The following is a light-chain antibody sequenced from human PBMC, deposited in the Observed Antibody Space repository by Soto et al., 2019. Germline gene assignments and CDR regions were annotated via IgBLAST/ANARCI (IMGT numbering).Light chain of an antibody. CDR1: SSDVGSYNL. Sequence: QSALTQPASVSGSPGQSITISCTGTSSDVGSYNLVSWYQQHPGKAPKVMIYEGSERPSGVSTRFSGSKSGNTASLTISGLQGEDEADYYCCSLATNNTWVFGGGTKLTVL. J-gene: IGLJ3*02. CDR3: CSLATNNTWV. CDR2: EGS. V-gene: IGLV2-23*01.